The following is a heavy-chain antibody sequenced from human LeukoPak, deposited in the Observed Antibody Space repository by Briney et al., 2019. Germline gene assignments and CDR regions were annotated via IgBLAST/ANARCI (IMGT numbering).Heavy chain of an antibody. Sequence: LPGGSLRLSCAASGFTFSSYAMSWVRQAPGKGLEWVSGISGSGGSTYYAGSVEGRFTISRDSSKNTLSLQMNSLRAEDTAVCYCARDRAIAVAGTGFEYWGQGTLVTVSS. CDR3: ARDRAIAVAGTGFEY. D-gene: IGHD6-19*01. V-gene: IGHV3-23*01. CDR1: GFTFSSYA. J-gene: IGHJ4*02. CDR2: ISGSGGST.